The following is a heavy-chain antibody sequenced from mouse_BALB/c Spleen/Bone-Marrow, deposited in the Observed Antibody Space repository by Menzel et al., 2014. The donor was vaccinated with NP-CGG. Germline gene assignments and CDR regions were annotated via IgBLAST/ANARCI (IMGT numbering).Heavy chain of an antibody. CDR2: IDPSDSYT. J-gene: IGHJ4*01. Sequence: QVQLQQSGAELVKPGASVKLSCKASGYTFTSYWMHWVKQRPGQGLEWIGEIDPSDSYTNYNQKFKGKAALTVDKSSSTAYMELRSLTSEDSAVYYCARPIYDGYSAAMEYWGQGTSVTVSS. V-gene: IGHV1-69*02. CDR1: GYTFTSYW. D-gene: IGHD2-3*01. CDR3: ARPIYDGYSAAMEY.